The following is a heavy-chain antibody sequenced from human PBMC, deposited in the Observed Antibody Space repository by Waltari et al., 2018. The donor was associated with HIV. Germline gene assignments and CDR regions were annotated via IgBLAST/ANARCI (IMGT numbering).Heavy chain of an antibody. CDR2: IYFSGDT. CDR3: ARRQRSGSYSRGFDS. CDR1: GGSINNGNYY. Sequence: QVQLQESGPGLVKPSQTLSLTCVVSGGSINNGNYYWNWIRQPAGKRPEWIGHIYFSGDTNYNPSLKSRLTISVDTSKNQFSLKLSSVTAADTAVYYCARRQRSGSYSRGFDSWGQGALVTVSS. J-gene: IGHJ4*02. V-gene: IGHV4-61*02. D-gene: IGHD1-26*01.